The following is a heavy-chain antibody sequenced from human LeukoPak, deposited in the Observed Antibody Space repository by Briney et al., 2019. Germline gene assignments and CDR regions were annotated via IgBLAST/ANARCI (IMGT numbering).Heavy chain of an antibody. D-gene: IGHD3-9*01. V-gene: IGHV4-38-2*01. J-gene: IGHJ3*02. CDR2: IYTSGST. CDR1: GYSISSGYY. Sequence: SETLSLTCAVSGYSISSGYYWGWIRQPAGKGLEWIGRIYTSGSTNYNPSLKSRVTISVDTSKNQFSLKLSSVTAADTAVYYCASSYYDILTGSNEDAFDIWGQGTMVTVSS. CDR3: ASSYYDILTGSNEDAFDI.